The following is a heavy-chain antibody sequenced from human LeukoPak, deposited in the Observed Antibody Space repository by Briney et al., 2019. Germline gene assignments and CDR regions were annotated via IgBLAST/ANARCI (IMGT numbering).Heavy chain of an antibody. CDR3: ATDLVVVLPAAYGN. CDR2: LSSSGGST. Sequence: PGGSLRLSCSASGFIFSNYVMSWVRQSPGKGLEWVSTLSSSGGSTYHADSVKGRFTISRDNSKNTLYLQMNSLRAEDTAVYCCATDLVVVLPAAYGNWGQGALVTVSS. D-gene: IGHD2-2*01. CDR1: GFIFSNYV. J-gene: IGHJ1*01. V-gene: IGHV3-23*01.